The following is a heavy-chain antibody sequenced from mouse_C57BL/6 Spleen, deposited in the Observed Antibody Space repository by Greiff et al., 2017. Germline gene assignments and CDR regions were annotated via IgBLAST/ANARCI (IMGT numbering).Heavy chain of an antibody. J-gene: IGHJ3*01. CDR2: IWRGGST. CDR1: GFSLTSYG. D-gene: IGHD2-5*01. V-gene: IGHV2-5*01. CDR3: AKNQDYSNYVLFAY. Sequence: VQLQQSGPGLVQPSQSLSITCTVSGFSLTSYGVHWVRQSPGKGLEWLGVIWRGGSTDYNAAYMSRLSITKDNSKSQVFFKMNSLQADDTAIYYCAKNQDYSNYVLFAYWGQGTLVTVSA.